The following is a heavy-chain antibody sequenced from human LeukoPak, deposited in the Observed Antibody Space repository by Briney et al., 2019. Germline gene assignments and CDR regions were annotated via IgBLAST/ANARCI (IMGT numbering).Heavy chain of an antibody. Sequence: PSETLSLTCAVSGGSISSGIYSWNWIRQPPGMGLEWIGYIYHTGHTYYNPSLKSRVTISVDRSKNQYSLKLSSVTAAATAVYYCARDSGDYPYYFFACGEGALVAVSS. V-gene: IGHV4-30-2*01. D-gene: IGHD2/OR15-2a*01. J-gene: IGHJ5*02. CDR3: ARDSGDYPYYFFA. CDR1: GGSISSGIYS. CDR2: IYHTGHT.